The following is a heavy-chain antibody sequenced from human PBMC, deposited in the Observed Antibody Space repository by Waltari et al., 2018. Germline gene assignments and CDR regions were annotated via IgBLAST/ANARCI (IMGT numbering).Heavy chain of an antibody. J-gene: IGHJ5*02. CDR3: AREPSSGYPFNWFDP. Sequence: EVQLLESGGNLVKPGGSLRLSCAASGFTFSSHATSWVRQAPGKGLEWVSTIGGSGNDPYYADSVEGRFTISRDNSQSTLYLQMNSLRAEDTAVYYCAREPSSGYPFNWFDPWGQGTLVTVSS. D-gene: IGHD3-22*01. CDR2: IGGSGNDP. V-gene: IGHV3-23*01. CDR1: GFTFSSHA.